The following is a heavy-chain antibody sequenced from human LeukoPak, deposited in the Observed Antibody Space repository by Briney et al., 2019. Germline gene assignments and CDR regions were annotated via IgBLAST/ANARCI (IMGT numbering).Heavy chain of an antibody. CDR3: AREGQLVVFDY. Sequence: GASVKVSCKASGGTFSSYAISWVRQAPGQGLEWMGRIIPILGIANYAQKFQGRVTITADKSTSTAYMELSSLRSGDTAVYYCAREGQLVVFDYWGQGTLVTVSS. CDR2: IIPILGIA. CDR1: GGTFSSYA. D-gene: IGHD2-8*02. V-gene: IGHV1-69*04. J-gene: IGHJ4*02.